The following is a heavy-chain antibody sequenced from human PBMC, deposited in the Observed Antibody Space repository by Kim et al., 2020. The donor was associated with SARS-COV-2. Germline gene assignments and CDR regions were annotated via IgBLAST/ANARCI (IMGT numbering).Heavy chain of an antibody. CDR1: GSSISSGYY. D-gene: IGHD3-3*01. CDR3: AREVVTIFGVVIYYYYGMDV. CDR2: IYHSGST. J-gene: IGHJ6*02. V-gene: IGHV4-38-2*02. Sequence: SETLSLTCTVSGSSISSGYYWGWIRQPPGKGLEWIGSIYHSGSTYYNPSLKSRVTISVDTSKNQFSLKLSSVTAADTAVYYCAREVVTIFGVVIYYYYGMDVWGQGTTVTVSS.